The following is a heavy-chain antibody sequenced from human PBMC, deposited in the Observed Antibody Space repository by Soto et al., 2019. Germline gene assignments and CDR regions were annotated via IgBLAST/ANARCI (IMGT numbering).Heavy chain of an antibody. V-gene: IGHV1-3*01. D-gene: IGHD2-15*01. Sequence: AASVKVSCKASGYTFSSYAIHWVRQAPGQGLEWMGWIHAGNGNTKYSQSFQGRVTISRDTSATTAYMELNSLRSEDTAVYCCARGVAFLDYWGQGTLVTVSS. CDR3: ARGVAFLDY. CDR2: IHAGNGNT. CDR1: GYTFSSYA. J-gene: IGHJ4*02.